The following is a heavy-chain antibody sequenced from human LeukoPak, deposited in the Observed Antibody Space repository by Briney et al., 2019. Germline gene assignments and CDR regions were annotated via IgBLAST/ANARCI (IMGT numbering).Heavy chain of an antibody. CDR1: GFTFDDYA. CDR2: INWNSGSI. J-gene: IGHJ4*02. D-gene: IGHD3-10*01. V-gene: IGHV3-9*01. Sequence: PGGSLRLSCAASGFTFDDYAMHWVRQAPGQGLEWVSGINWNSGSIGYAGSVKGRFTISRDNAKNSLYLQMNSLRAEDTAFYYCAKDITRKGRYGSGSSFEYWGQGTLVTVSS. CDR3: AKDITRKGRYGSGSSFEY.